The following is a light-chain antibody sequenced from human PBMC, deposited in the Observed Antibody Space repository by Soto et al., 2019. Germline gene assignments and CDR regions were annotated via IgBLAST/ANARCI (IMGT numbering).Light chain of an antibody. CDR1: SSDVGGYNY. Sequence: QSVLTQPASVSGSPGQSITISCTGTSSDVGGYNYVSWYQQHPGKAPKLMIYDVSNRPSGVSNRFSGSKSGNTASLTISGLQAEDEPDYYCSSYTSSSTSVVFGRGTKVTVL. CDR3: SSYTSSSTSVV. V-gene: IGLV2-14*01. J-gene: IGLJ2*01. CDR2: DVS.